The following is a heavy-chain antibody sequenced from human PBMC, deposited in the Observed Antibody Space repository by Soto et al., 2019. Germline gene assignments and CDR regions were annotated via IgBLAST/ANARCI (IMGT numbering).Heavy chain of an antibody. V-gene: IGHV4-39*01. CDR2: IYYSGKT. Sequence: ETLSLTCPVSGGSVSTSDYYWGWIRRPPGKGLEWIGTIYYSGKTFYNPSLKSRITLSVDTSKNQFSVRLTSVTAADTAIYYCARHSIFGVVLMGWFDPWGQGTLVTVS. D-gene: IGHD3-3*01. J-gene: IGHJ5*02. CDR1: GGSVSTSDYY. CDR3: ARHSIFGVVLMGWFDP.